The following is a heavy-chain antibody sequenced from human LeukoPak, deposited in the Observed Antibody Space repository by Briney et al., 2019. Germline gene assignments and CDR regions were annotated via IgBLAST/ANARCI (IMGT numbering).Heavy chain of an antibody. J-gene: IGHJ4*02. Sequence: ASVKVSCKASGYTFTGYYMHWVRQAPGQGLEWMGRINPNSGGTNYAQKSQGRVTMTRDTSISTAYMELSRLRSDDTAVYYCARGGSRDSYYDFWSGYSDLVRWGQGTLVTVSS. CDR3: ARGGSRDSYYDFWSGYSDLVR. CDR2: INPNSGGT. D-gene: IGHD3-3*01. CDR1: GYTFTGYY. V-gene: IGHV1-2*06.